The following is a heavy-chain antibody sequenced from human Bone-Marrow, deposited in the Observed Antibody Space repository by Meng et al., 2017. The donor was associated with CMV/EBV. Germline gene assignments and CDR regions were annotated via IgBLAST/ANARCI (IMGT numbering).Heavy chain of an antibody. V-gene: IGHV3-7*01. CDR3: ARGRYQLLGF. Sequence: GESLKISCAASGFTFSNAWMSWVRQAPGKGLEWVANIKQDGSEKYYVDSVKGRFTISRDNAKNSLYLQMNSLRAEDTAVYYCARGRYQLLGFWGQGTLVTVSS. CDR2: IKQDGSEK. CDR1: GFTFSNAW. J-gene: IGHJ4*02. D-gene: IGHD2-2*01.